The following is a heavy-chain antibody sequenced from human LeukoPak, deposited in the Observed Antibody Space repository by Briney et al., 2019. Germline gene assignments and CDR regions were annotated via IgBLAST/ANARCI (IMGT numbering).Heavy chain of an antibody. CDR2: MNPNSGNT. CDR3: ARGLRKNFGSTTVYYFDY. D-gene: IGHD2-2*01. CDR1: GYTFTSYD. V-gene: IGHV1-8*03. J-gene: IGHJ4*02. Sequence: GASVKVSCKASGYTFTSYDINWVRQATGQGLEWMGWMNPNSGNTGYAQKFQGRVTITRNTSISTAYMELSSLRSEDTVVYYCARGLRKNFGSTTVYYFDYWGQGTLVTVSS.